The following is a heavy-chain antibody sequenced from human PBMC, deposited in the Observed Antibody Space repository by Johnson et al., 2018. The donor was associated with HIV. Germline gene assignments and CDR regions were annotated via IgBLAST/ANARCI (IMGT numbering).Heavy chain of an antibody. CDR1: GFTFDDYA. CDR3: ARVGFGFLGGSHGAFDI. D-gene: IGHD4-23*01. CDR2: ITWNSGNI. V-gene: IGHV3-9*01. J-gene: IGHJ3*02. Sequence: VQLVESGGGLVQPGRSLRLSCAASGFTFDDYAMHWVRQAPGKGLEWVSGITWNSGNIGYADSVKGRFTISRDNAKNSLYLQMNSLRAEDTALYYCARVGFGFLGGSHGAFDIWGQGTMVTVSS.